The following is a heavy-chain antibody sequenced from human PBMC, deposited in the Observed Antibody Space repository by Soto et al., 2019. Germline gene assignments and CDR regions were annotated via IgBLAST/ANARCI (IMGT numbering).Heavy chain of an antibody. D-gene: IGHD2-15*01. V-gene: IGHV3-33*06. J-gene: IGHJ5*02. CDR3: AKDQGPYCSGGSCYSGAFDP. CDR2: IWYDGSKK. CDR1: GFTFSTYA. Sequence: QVQLVESGGGVVQPGRSLRLSCAASGFTFSTYAMYWVRQAPGKGLEWVAIIWYDGSKKYHADSVKGRFTISRDNSKNTLYLQMNSLRAGDTAVYYCAKDQGPYCSGGSCYSGAFDPWGQGTLVTVSS.